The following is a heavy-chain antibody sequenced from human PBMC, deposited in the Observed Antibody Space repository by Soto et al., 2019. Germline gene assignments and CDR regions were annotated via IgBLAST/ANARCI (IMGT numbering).Heavy chain of an antibody. Sequence: HGESLKISCKGSGYSFTSYWIGWVRQMPGKGPEWMGIIYPGDSDTRYSPSFQGQVTISADKSISTAYLQWSSLKASDTAMYYCARQEAYYYYGMDVWGQGTTVTFSS. V-gene: IGHV5-51*01. CDR2: IYPGDSDT. CDR1: GYSFTSYW. CDR3: ARQEAYYYYGMDV. J-gene: IGHJ6*02.